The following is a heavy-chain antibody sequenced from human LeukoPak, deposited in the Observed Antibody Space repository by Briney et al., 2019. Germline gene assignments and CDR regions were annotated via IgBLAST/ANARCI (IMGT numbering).Heavy chain of an antibody. CDR3: ARDGRYCSSTSCSLGDYYMDV. D-gene: IGHD2-2*01. Sequence: GGSLRLSCAASGFTFSSNYMSWVRQAPGKGLEWVAVIYSGGSTYYADSVKGRFTISRDNSKNTLYLQMNSLRAEDTAVYYCARDGRYCSSTSCSLGDYYMDVWGKGTSVTVSS. CDR1: GFTFSSNY. CDR2: IYSGGST. V-gene: IGHV3-66*01. J-gene: IGHJ6*03.